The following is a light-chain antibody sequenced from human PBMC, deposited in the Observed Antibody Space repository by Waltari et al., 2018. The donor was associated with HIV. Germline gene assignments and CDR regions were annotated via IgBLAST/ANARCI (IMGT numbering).Light chain of an antibody. J-gene: IGLJ2*01. V-gene: IGLV3-1*01. CDR3: QAWDRSVV. CDR1: QLGDQF. CDR2: QDS. Sequence: SYELTQPPSVSVSTGQTASITCPGDQLGDQFVCWYQQRPGQPPVLVMYQDSKRPSGIPERFSGSNSGNTATLTITGTQSMDEADYYCQAWDRSVVFGGGTKLTVL.